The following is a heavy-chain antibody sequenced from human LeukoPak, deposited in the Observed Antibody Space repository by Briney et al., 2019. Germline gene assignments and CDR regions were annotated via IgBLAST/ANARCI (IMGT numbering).Heavy chain of an antibody. V-gene: IGHV4-59*01. J-gene: IGHJ4*02. D-gene: IGHD6-13*01. Sequence: SETLSLTCTVSGGSISSYYWSWIRQPPGKGLEWIGYIYYSGSTNYNPSLKSRVTISVDTSKNQFSLKLSSVTAADTAVYYCARQVSWYCDYWGQGTLVTVSS. CDR2: IYYSGST. CDR3: ARQVSWYCDY. CDR1: GGSISSYY.